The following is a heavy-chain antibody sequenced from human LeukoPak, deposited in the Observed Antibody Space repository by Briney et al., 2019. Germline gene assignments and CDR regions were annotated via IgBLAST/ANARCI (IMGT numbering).Heavy chain of an antibody. Sequence: PGGSLRLSCAASGFTFSSYSMNWVRQAPGKGLEWVSSISSSSSYIYYADSVKGRFTISRDNSKNTLYLQMNSLRAEDTAVYYCANLQLWSWAPFDYWGQGTLVTVSS. D-gene: IGHD5-18*01. V-gene: IGHV3-21*01. CDR3: ANLQLWSWAPFDY. CDR1: GFTFSSYS. J-gene: IGHJ4*02. CDR2: ISSSSSYI.